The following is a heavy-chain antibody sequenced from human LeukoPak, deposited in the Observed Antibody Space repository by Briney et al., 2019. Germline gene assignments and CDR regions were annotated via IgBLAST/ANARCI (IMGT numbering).Heavy chain of an antibody. J-gene: IGHJ4*02. V-gene: IGHV1-8*01. CDR1: GYTFTTYD. CDR3: ARSGSYPRRFDY. CDR2: LNPNSGNT. Sequence: GASARVSCKASGYTFTTYDINWVRQATGQGLEWMGWLNPNSGNTAYAQKFQGRVIMTRNTSKSTAYMELSSPRSEDTAVYYCARSGSYPRRFDYWGQGTLVTVSS. D-gene: IGHD1-26*01.